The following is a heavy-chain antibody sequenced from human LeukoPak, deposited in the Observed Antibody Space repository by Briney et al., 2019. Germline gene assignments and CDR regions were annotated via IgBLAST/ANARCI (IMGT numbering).Heavy chain of an antibody. J-gene: IGHJ4*02. Sequence: GGSLRLSCAASGFTFSSYWMHWVRQAPGKGLVWVSRINSDGSSTSYADSVKGRFTISRDNAKNTLYLQMNSLRAEDTAVYYCASRGYSGYDYFDYWGQGTLVTVSS. V-gene: IGHV3-74*01. CDR3: ASRGYSGYDYFDY. D-gene: IGHD5-12*01. CDR2: INSDGSST. CDR1: GFTFSSYW.